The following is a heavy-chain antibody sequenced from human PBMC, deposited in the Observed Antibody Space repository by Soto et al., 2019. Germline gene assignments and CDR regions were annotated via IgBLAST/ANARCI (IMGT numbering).Heavy chain of an antibody. CDR2: IGTAGDT. Sequence: EVQLVESGGGLVQPGGSPRLSCAASGFTFSSYDMHWVRQATGKGLEWVSAIGTAGDTYYPGSVKGRFTISRENAKNSLYLQMNSLRAQDTAVYYCPRPLTTVTTWRSFGYWGPGTLVTASS. CDR1: GFTFSSYD. V-gene: IGHV3-13*01. J-gene: IGHJ4*02. D-gene: IGHD4-17*01. CDR3: PRPLTTVTTWRSFGY.